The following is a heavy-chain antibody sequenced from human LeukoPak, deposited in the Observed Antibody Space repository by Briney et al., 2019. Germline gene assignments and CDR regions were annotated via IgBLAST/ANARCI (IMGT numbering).Heavy chain of an antibody. V-gene: IGHV4-59*01. CDR3: ARALTPGYCSGGTCSYFDY. CDR2: IYYSGST. Sequence: PSETVSLTCTVSGGSIRSYYWNWIRQPPGKGLEWIGYIYYSGSTNSNPSLKSRVTISVDTSKNQFSLKVSSVTAADTAVYYCARALTPGYCSGGTCSYFDYWGQGTLVTVSS. J-gene: IGHJ4*02. CDR1: GGSIRSYY. D-gene: IGHD2-15*01.